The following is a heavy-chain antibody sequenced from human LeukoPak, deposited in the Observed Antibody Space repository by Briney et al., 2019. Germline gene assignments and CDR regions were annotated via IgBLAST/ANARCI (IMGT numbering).Heavy chain of an antibody. CDR1: GYTFTGYY. Sequence: ASVKVSCKASGYTFTGYYMHWVRQAPGQGLEWMGWINPNSGGTNYAQKFQGRVTMTRNTSISTAYMELSSLRSEDTAVYYCARDPYYYYMDVWGKGTTVTVSS. J-gene: IGHJ6*03. V-gene: IGHV1-2*02. CDR2: INPNSGGT. CDR3: ARDPYYYYMDV.